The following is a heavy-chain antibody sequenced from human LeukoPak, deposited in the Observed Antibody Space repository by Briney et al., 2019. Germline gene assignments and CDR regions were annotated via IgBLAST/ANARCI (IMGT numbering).Heavy chain of an antibody. V-gene: IGHV3-33*08. CDR3: ARDPGLRLDS. J-gene: IGHJ4*02. D-gene: IGHD3-3*01. CDR1: GFTFNNYG. Sequence: GGSLRLSCAASGFTFNNYGMHYVRQTPGKGLEWVAVIWYDGSNEYYSEFVKGRFAISRDTSRNTLYLQMNNVRAEDTAVYFCARDPGLRLDSWGQGTLVTVSS. CDR2: IWYDGSNE.